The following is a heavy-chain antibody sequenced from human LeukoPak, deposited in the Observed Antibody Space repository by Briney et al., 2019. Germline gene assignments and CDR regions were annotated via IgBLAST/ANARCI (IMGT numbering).Heavy chain of an antibody. V-gene: IGHV4-39*07. D-gene: IGHD3-3*01. CDR1: GGSISSSSYY. J-gene: IGHJ3*02. CDR2: IYHSGST. Sequence: PSETLSLTCTVSGGSISSSSYYWGWIRQPPGKGLEWIGSIYHSGSTYYNPSLKSRVTISVDTSKNQFSLKLSSVTAADTAVYYCARGRSGAFDIWGQGTMVTVSS. CDR3: ARGRSGAFDI.